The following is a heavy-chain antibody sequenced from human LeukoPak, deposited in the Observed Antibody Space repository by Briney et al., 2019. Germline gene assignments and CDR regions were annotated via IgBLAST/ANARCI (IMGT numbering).Heavy chain of an antibody. CDR1: GFTVSSNY. J-gene: IGHJ4*02. V-gene: IGHV3-53*01. CDR3: AREGGYSYGLYYFDY. D-gene: IGHD5-18*01. Sequence: PGGSLRPSCAASGFTVSSNYMSWVRQAPGKGLEWVSVIYSGGSTYYADSVKGRFTISRDNSKNTLYLQMNSLRAEDTAVYYCAREGGYSYGLYYFDYWGQGTLVTVSS. CDR2: IYSGGST.